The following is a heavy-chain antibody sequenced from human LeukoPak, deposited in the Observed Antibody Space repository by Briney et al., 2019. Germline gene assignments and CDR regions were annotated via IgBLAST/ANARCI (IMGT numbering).Heavy chain of an antibody. J-gene: IGHJ4*02. CDR3: ARGGQWELPYYFDY. CDR1: GFTFSSYS. D-gene: IGHD1-26*01. V-gene: IGHV3-21*01. Sequence: GGSLRLSCAASGFTFSSYSMNWVRQAPGKGLEWVSSISSSSSYIYYVDSVKGRFTISRDNAKNSLYLQMNCLRAEDTAVYYCARGGQWELPYYFDYWGQGTLVTVSS. CDR2: ISSSSSYI.